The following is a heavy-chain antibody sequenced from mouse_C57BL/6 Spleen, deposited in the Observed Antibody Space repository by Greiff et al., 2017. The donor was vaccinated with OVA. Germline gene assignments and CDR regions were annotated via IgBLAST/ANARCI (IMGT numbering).Heavy chain of an antibody. CDR3: TRETGTRAMDY. CDR1: GFTFSSYA. V-gene: IGHV5-9-1*02. D-gene: IGHD4-1*01. Sequence: EVKLVESGEGLVKPGGSLKLSCAASGFTFSSYAMSWVRQTPEKRLEWVAYISSGGDYIYYADTVKGRFTISRDNARNTLYLQMSSLKSEDTAMYYCTRETGTRAMDYWGQGTSVTVAS. CDR2: ISSGGDYI. J-gene: IGHJ4*01.